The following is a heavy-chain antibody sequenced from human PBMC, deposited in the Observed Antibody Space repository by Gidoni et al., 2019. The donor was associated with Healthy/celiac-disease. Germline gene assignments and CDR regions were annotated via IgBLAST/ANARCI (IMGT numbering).Heavy chain of an antibody. CDR1: GFSLSNARMG. D-gene: IGHD4-17*01. CDR3: ARLTTVVTPALYYFDY. J-gene: IGHJ4*02. V-gene: IGHV2-26*01. Sequence: QVTLKESGPVLVKPTETLTLTCTVSGFSLSNARMGVSWIRQPPGKALEWLAHIFSNDEKSYSTSLKSRLTISKDTSKSQVVLTMTNMDPVDTATYYCARLTTVVTPALYYFDYWGQGTLVTVSS. CDR2: IFSNDEK.